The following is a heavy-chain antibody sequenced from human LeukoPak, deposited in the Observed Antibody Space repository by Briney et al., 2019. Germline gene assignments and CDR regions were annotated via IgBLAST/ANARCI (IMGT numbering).Heavy chain of an antibody. D-gene: IGHD2-15*01. CDR2: ISGDGRST. CDR1: AFTFSSYW. CDR3: TRDTLFCSGGYCYHDI. V-gene: IGHV3-74*01. J-gene: IGHJ3*02. Sequence: GVSLRLSCAASAFTFSSYWMHWVRQAPGKGLVWVSRISGDGRSTSYADSVKGRFTISRDNAKNTMYLQMNSLRAEDTAVYYCTRDTLFCSGGYCYHDIWGQGTMVTVSS.